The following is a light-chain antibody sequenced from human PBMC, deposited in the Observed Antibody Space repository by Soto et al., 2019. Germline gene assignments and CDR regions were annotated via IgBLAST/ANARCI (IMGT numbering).Light chain of an antibody. Sequence: EIVLTQSPATLSLSPGERATLSCRASQSVSSYLAWYHQKPGQAPRLHIYDASNRATGIPARFSGSGSGTDFTLTISSLEPEDFAVYYCQQRSNWPPWTFGHGTKVEIK. CDR2: DAS. J-gene: IGKJ1*01. V-gene: IGKV3-11*01. CDR3: QQRSNWPPWT. CDR1: QSVSSY.